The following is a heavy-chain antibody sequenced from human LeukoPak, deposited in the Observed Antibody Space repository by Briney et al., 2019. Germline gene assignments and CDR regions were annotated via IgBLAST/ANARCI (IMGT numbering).Heavy chain of an antibody. Sequence: ASVKVSCKASGGTFSSYTISWVRQAPGQALEWMGRIIPILGIANYAQKFQGRVTITADKSTSTAYMELSSLRSEDTAVYYCARVGTGYYYAMDVWGQGTTVTVSS. V-gene: IGHV1-69*02. CDR3: ARVGTGYYYAMDV. D-gene: IGHD3/OR15-3a*01. CDR2: IIPILGIA. J-gene: IGHJ6*02. CDR1: GGTFSSYT.